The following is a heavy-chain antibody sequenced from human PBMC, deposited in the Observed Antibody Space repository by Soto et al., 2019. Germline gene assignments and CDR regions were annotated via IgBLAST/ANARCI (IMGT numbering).Heavy chain of an antibody. J-gene: IGHJ4*02. CDR1: GVSLSTSGMR. CDR2: IDWDDDK. D-gene: IGHD3-10*01. CDR3: ARGVASYYYDY. V-gene: IGHV2-70*04. Sequence: SGPTLVHPTQILTLTCTFSGVSLSTSGMRVSWIRQPPGKALEWLGRIDWDDDKFYSTSLKTRLTISKDTSKNQVVLTMTNMDPVDTAAYYCARGVASYYYDYWGQGTLVTVSS.